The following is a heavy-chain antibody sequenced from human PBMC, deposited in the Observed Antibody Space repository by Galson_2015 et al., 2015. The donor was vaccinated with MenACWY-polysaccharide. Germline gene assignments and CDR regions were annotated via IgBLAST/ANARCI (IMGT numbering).Heavy chain of an antibody. J-gene: IGHJ4*02. D-gene: IGHD3-22*01. Sequence: TGLLKPSETLSLTCTVSGGSISSYYWSWIWQPPGKRLEWIGYIYYSVSTNYNPSLKSRVTMSVDTSKNQFSLKLSSVTAADTAVYDCARSHNYDSSGYYGAPDYWGQGALVTVSS. CDR1: GGSISSYY. CDR3: ARSHNYDSSGYYGAPDY. CDR2: IYYSVST. V-gene: IGHV4-59*01.